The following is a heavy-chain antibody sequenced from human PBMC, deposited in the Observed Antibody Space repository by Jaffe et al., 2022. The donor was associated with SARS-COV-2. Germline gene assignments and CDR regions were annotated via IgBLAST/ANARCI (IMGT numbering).Heavy chain of an antibody. D-gene: IGHD2-2*01. CDR2: ISGSGGST. CDR1: RFTFSDYA. J-gene: IGHJ5*02. V-gene: IGHV3-23*04. CDR3: AKDPQYQRHWARWFDP. Sequence: EVLLVESGGGLVQPGGSLRLSCAASRFTFSDYAMTWVRQAPGKGLEWVSAISGSGGSTYYADSVKGRFTISRDNSKNTLYLQMNSLRAEDTAVYYCAKDPQYQRHWARWFDPWGQGTLVTVSS.